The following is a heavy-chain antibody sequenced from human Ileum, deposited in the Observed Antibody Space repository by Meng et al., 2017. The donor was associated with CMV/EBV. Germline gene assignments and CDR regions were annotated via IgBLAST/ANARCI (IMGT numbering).Heavy chain of an antibody. V-gene: IGHV3-13*01. Sequence: GESLKISCAASGFTFSSYAMHWVRQVRGKPLEWVAGVTSDGDTYHARSVKGRFAISRDVAKNSLFLEMSSLRAGDTAVYYCVRGGFGEFDYWGQGTLVTVSS. J-gene: IGHJ4*02. CDR2: VTSDGDT. CDR3: VRGGFGEFDY. D-gene: IGHD3-10*01. CDR1: GFTFSSYA.